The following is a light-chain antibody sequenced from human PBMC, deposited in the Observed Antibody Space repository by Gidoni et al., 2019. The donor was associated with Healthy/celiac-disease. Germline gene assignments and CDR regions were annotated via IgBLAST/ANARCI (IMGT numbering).Light chain of an antibody. CDR3: QKANSFPWT. CDR2: AAS. CDR1: QGISSS. Sequence: DIQMTQSPASVSASVGDSVTSTCRASQGISSSLAWYQKKPGKAPKLLIYAASSLQSGVTSRFSGSGSGTDFTLTISSLQTEDFETYYCQKANSFPWTFGQXTKVEIK. J-gene: IGKJ1*01. V-gene: IGKV1-12*02.